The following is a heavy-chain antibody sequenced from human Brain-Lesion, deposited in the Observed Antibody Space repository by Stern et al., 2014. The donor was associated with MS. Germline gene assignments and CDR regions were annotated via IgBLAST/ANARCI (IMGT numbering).Heavy chain of an antibody. CDR1: GGSISSGSYY. V-gene: IGHV4-61*02. Sequence: QVQLVESGPGLVKPSQTLSLTCSVSGGSISSGSYYRNWIRQPAGKGLEWIGRIYASGSTTYSPSLKSRVFISGDTSKNQFSLKLSSVTAADAAMYYCVRETGGYTYGDTDFFDFWGQGTLVTVSS. CDR2: IYASGST. J-gene: IGHJ4*02. CDR3: VRETGGYTYGDTDFFDF. D-gene: IGHD5-18*01.